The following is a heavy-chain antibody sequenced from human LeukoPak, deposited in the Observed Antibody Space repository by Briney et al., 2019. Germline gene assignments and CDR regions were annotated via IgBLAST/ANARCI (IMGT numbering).Heavy chain of an antibody. CDR2: IGSSGASR. CDR1: GFTFSTHA. J-gene: IGHJ4*02. CDR3: AKARGNPYSHLDY. Sequence: PGGSLRLSCAASGFTFSTHAMSWVRQAPGKGLEWVSAIGSSGASRYYADSVKGRFTISRDNSKNTLYLQMNSLRAEDAAVYYCAKARGNPYSHLDYWGQGTLVTVSS. V-gene: IGHV3-23*01. D-gene: IGHD2-15*01.